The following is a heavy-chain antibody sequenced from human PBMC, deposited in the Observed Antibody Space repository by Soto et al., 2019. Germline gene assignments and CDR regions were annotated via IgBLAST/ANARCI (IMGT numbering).Heavy chain of an antibody. D-gene: IGHD3-10*01. J-gene: IGHJ4*02. V-gene: IGHV2-5*02. CDR2: IYWDDDR. CDR3: EHRRYYGDTFDY. Sequence: QITLNESSPTLVKPTQTLTLTCTFSGFSLTTSGEGVGWIRQTPGKALEWLALIYWDDDRRYSPSLKSRLTSTKDTSKNQVVLKRPNMGPVDTATYYSEHRRYYGDTFDYWGQGTLVTVSS. CDR1: GFSLTTSGEG.